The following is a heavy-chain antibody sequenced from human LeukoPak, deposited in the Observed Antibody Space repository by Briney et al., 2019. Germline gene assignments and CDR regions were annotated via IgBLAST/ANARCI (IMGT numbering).Heavy chain of an antibody. V-gene: IGHV4-39*01. J-gene: IGHJ5*02. Sequence: SETLSLTCTVSGGSISSSSYYWGWIRQPPGKGLEWIGSIYYSGSTYYNPSLKSRVTISVDTSKNQFALKLSSVTAADTAVYYCARHPGGFDPWGQGTLVTVSS. CDR2: IYYSGST. CDR3: ARHPGGFDP. CDR1: GGSISSSSYY. D-gene: IGHD1-26*01.